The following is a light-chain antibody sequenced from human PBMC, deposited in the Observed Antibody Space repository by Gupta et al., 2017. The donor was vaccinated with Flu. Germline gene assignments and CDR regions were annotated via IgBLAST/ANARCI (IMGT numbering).Light chain of an antibody. CDR3: QQYSSYPLT. CDR2: AAS. V-gene: IGKV1D-16*01. Sequence: DIQMTQSPSSLSASIGDSVTITCRASQGVSIWLAWYQQKPEKAPKPLIYAASSLESGVPSRFSGSGSGTDFTLTISYLQPEDFATYYCQQYSSYPLTFGGGTKVEI. CDR1: QGVSIW. J-gene: IGKJ4*01.